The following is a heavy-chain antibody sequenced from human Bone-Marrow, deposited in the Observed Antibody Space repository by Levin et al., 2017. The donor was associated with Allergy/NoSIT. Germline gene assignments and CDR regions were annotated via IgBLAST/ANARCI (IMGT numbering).Heavy chain of an antibody. CDR2: ISSSGST. J-gene: IGHJ6*02. V-gene: IGHV4-59*01. CDR3: ATVPVYGLDV. CDR1: GAFISNYY. Sequence: SQTLSLTCTVSGAFISNYYWSWIRQPPGKGLEWIGYISSSGSTIYNPSLDSRTIISVDMSKNHFSLRLRSVTAADTAVYYCATVPVYGLDVWGQGTTVTVS.